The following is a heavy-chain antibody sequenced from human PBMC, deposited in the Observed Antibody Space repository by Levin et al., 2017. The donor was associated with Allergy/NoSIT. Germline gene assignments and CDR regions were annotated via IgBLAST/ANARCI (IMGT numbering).Heavy chain of an antibody. CDR3: AKCSGGSCYMMDY. J-gene: IGHJ4*02. V-gene: IGHV4-4*02. CDR2: VYHSGSA. CDR1: GASISSRNW. Sequence: SQTLSLTCDVSGASISSRNWWSWVRQPPGKGLEWIGEVYHSGSANYNPSLKSRVTLSVDTSKNQFSLKVSSVTAADTAVYYCAKCSGGSCYMMDYWGQGTLVTVSS. D-gene: IGHD2-15*01.